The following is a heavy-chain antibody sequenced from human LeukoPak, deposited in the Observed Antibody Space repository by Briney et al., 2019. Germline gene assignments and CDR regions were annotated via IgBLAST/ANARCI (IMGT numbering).Heavy chain of an antibody. CDR1: GGSISSSSYY. Sequence: SETLSLTCTVSGGSISSSSYYWGWILQPPGKGLEWIGSIYYSGSTYYNPSLKSRVTISVDTSKNQFSLKLSSVTAADTAVYYCARALGYYDFWSGYYRDFDYWGQGTLVTVSS. J-gene: IGHJ4*02. CDR3: ARALGYYDFWSGYYRDFDY. D-gene: IGHD3-3*01. CDR2: IYYSGST. V-gene: IGHV4-39*01.